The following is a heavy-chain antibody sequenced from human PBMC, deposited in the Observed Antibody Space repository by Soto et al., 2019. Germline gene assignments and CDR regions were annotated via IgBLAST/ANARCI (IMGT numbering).Heavy chain of an antibody. CDR3: ARDRLRLGELSLIGYFDY. J-gene: IGHJ4*02. D-gene: IGHD3-16*02. CDR2: ISYDGINE. Sequence: GGSLRLSCEASGFTFTSYAMHWVRQAPGKGLEWVAVISYDGINEYYADSVKGRFTISRDNSKNTLFLQMSSLRVEDTAVYYCARDRLRLGELSLIGYFDYWGQGTLVTVSS. CDR1: GFTFTSYA. V-gene: IGHV3-30*15.